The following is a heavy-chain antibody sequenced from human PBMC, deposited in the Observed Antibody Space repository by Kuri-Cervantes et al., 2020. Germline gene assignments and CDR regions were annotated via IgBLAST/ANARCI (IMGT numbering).Heavy chain of an antibody. CDR3: ASALDQDSYYMDV. V-gene: IGHV1-69*05. Sequence: SVKVSCKASGGTFSSYAISWVRQAPGQGLEWMGGIIPIFGTANYAQKFQGRVTMTRDTSISTAYMELSRLRSDDTAVYYCASALDQDSYYMDVWGKGTTVTVSS. CDR2: IIPIFGTA. CDR1: GGTFSSYA. J-gene: IGHJ6*03. D-gene: IGHD1-1*01.